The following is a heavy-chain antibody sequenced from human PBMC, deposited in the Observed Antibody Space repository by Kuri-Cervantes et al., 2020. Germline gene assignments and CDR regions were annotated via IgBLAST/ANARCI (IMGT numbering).Heavy chain of an antibody. D-gene: IGHD4-23*01. V-gene: IGHV3-48*02. Sequence: GGSRRPPCPASGSTLGSYSMNWVRQAPGKGLEWVSYISSSRSTIYYADSVKGRFTISRDNANNSLFLQMNSLRDEDTAVYSCARDLSVTTLVQYYYYGLDVWGQGTTVTVSS. CDR3: ARDLSVTTLVQYYYYGLDV. J-gene: IGHJ6*02. CDR1: GSTLGSYS. CDR2: ISSSRSTI.